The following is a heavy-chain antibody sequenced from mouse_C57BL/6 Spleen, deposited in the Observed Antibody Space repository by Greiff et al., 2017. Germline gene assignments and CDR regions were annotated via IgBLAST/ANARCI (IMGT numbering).Heavy chain of an antibody. V-gene: IGHV1-26*01. CDR1: GYTFTDYY. CDR2: INPNNGGT. D-gene: IGHD2-1*01. CDR3: ASPLLWRAY. J-gene: IGHJ3*01. Sequence: VQLKHSGPELVKPGASVKISCKASGYTFTDYYMNWVKQSHGKSLEWIGDINPNNGGTSYNQKFKGKATLTVDKSSSTAHMELRSLTSEDSAVYYCASPLLWRAYWGQGTLVTVSA.